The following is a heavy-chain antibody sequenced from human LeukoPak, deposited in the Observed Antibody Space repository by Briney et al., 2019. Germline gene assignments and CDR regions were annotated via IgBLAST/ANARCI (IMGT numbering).Heavy chain of an antibody. CDR3: ARDLYGDFDY. D-gene: IGHD4-17*01. V-gene: IGHV3-53*01. J-gene: IGHJ4*02. CDR1: GFTLSSYW. Sequence: GGSLRLSCAASGFTLSSYWMSWVRQAPGKWLEWVSVIYSGGSTYYADSVKGRFTISRDNSKNTLYLQMNSLRAEDTAVYYCARDLYGDFDYWGQGTLVTVSS. CDR2: IYSGGST.